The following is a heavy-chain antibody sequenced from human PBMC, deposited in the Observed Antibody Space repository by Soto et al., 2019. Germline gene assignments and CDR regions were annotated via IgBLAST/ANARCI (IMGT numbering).Heavy chain of an antibody. CDR2: IYYSGRT. J-gene: IGHJ6*02. CDR3: ARHYHRGVSDYYYYGMDV. Sequence: QVQLQESGPGLVKPSETLSLTCTVSGGSISSFYWSWIRQPPGKGLEWIGYIYYSGRTNYNPSLRRPAPLSVDASKNQFSLKLSAVTAADPAVYYCARHYHRGVSDYYYYGMDVWGQGTTVTVSS. CDR1: GGSISSFY. D-gene: IGHD3-10*01. V-gene: IGHV4-59*08.